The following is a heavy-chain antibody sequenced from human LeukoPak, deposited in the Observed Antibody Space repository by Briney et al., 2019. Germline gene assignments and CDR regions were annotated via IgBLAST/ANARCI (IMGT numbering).Heavy chain of an antibody. D-gene: IGHD6-6*01. V-gene: IGHV4-38-2*02. CDR3: ARQVARLLGFDP. J-gene: IGHJ5*02. CDR1: GYSISSGYY. Sequence: SETLSLTCTVSGYSISSGYYWGWIRQPPGKGLEWIGSIYHSGSTYYNPSLKSRVTISVDTSKNQFSLKLSSVTAADTAVYYCARQVARLLGFDPWGQGTLVTVSS. CDR2: IYHSGST.